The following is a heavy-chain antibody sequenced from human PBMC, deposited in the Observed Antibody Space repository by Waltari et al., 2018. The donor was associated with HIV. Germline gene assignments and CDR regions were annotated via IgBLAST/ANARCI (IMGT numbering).Heavy chain of an antibody. J-gene: IGHJ4*02. CDR1: GYSFTSYD. V-gene: IGHV1-8*01. CDR2: RTPSSGNT. CDR3: ARGGSTHTHFAY. Sequence: QVQLVQSGAEVKKPGASVKVSCKASGYSFTSYDINWVRQATGQGLEWMGWRTPSSGNTGSAQKFQGRVTMSRNTSVSTVYMELSTRTSDDTAIYFCARGGSTHTHFAYWGQGTLVTVSS. D-gene: IGHD1-26*01.